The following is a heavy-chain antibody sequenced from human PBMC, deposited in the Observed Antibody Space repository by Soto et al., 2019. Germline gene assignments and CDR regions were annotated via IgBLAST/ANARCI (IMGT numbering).Heavy chain of an antibody. CDR1: GGSISSGGYY. D-gene: IGHD3-16*01. Sequence: QVQLQESGPGLVKPSQTLSLTCTVSGGSISSGGYYWSWIRQHPGKGLEWIGYIYYSGSTYYNPSLKSRVTISVDKSKNQFYLQLSSVTAADTAVYYCARDTGGEVDYWGQGTLVTVSS. J-gene: IGHJ4*02. V-gene: IGHV4-31*03. CDR3: ARDTGGEVDY. CDR2: IYYSGST.